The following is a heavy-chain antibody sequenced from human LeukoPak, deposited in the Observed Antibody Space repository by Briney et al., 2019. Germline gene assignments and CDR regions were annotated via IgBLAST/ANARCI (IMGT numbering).Heavy chain of an antibody. D-gene: IGHD1-26*01. CDR2: IYYSGST. J-gene: IGHJ4*02. V-gene: IGHV4-59*08. CDR3: ARRALYYFDY. Sequence: SETLSLTCTVSGGSIRSYYGSWIRQPPGKGLEWIGYIYYSGSTNYNPSLKSRVTISVDTSKNQFSLKLSSVTAADAAVYYCARRALYYFDYWGQGTLVTVSS. CDR1: GGSIRSYY.